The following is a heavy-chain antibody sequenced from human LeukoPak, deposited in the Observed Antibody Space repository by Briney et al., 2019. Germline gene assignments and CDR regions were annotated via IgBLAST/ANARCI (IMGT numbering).Heavy chain of an antibody. CDR1: GGSISSGGYS. CDR3: ASLGYCSGGSCDWFDP. D-gene: IGHD2-15*01. J-gene: IGHJ5*02. Sequence: PSQTLSLTCTVSGGSISSGGYSWSWIRQHPGKGLEWIGYIYYSGSTYYNPSLKSRVTISVDTSKNQFSLKLSSVTAADTAVYYCASLGYCSGGSCDWFDPWGQGTLVTVSS. CDR2: IYYSGST. V-gene: IGHV4-31*03.